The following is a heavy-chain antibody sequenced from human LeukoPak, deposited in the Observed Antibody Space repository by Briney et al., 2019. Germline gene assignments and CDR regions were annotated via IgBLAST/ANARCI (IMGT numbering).Heavy chain of an antibody. Sequence: ASVKVSCKASGYTFTGYYMHWVRQAPGQGLEWMGWINPNSGGTNYAQKFQGRVTMTRDTSISTAYMELSRLRSDDTAVYYCARLKWGDYYFDYWGQGTLVTVSS. J-gene: IGHJ4*02. CDR1: GYTFTGYY. D-gene: IGHD1-26*01. CDR3: ARLKWGDYYFDY. CDR2: INPNSGGT. V-gene: IGHV1-2*02.